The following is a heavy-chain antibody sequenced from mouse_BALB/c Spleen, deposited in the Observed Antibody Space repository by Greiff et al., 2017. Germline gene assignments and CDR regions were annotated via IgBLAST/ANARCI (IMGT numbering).Heavy chain of an antibody. J-gene: IGHJ3*01. Sequence: EVKLVESGGGLVKPGGSLKLSCAASGFTFSSYTMSWVRQTPEKRLEWVATISSGGSYTYYPDSVKGRFTISRDNAKNTLYLQMSSLKSEDTAMYYCTRDYYGYDGTWFAYWGQGTLVTVSA. CDR2: ISSGGSYT. D-gene: IGHD1-2*01. CDR1: GFTFSSYT. CDR3: TRDYYGYDGTWFAY. V-gene: IGHV5-6-4*01.